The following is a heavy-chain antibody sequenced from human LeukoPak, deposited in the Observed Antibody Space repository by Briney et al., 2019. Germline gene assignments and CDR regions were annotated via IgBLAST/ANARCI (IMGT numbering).Heavy chain of an antibody. J-gene: IGHJ6*02. V-gene: IGHV3-13*01. Sequence: PGGSLRLSCAAFGFTFSSYDMHWVRQATGKGLEWVSTITTAGDTYYPGSVKGRFTISRENAKNSLYLQMNSLRAGDTAVYYCARERSYYGSLNYYGMDVWGQGTTVTVSS. D-gene: IGHD3-10*01. CDR2: ITTAGDT. CDR1: GFTFSSYD. CDR3: ARERSYYGSLNYYGMDV.